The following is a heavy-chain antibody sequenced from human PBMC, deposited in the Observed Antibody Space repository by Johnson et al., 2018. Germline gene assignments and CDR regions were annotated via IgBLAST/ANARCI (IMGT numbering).Heavy chain of an antibody. CDR3: IRDMREGFLDI. CDR1: GFTFSDYY. Sequence: VQLVESGGGLVKPGGSLRLSCAASGFTFSDYYMSWIRQAPGKGLEWVGRIRSKANSFATAYAASVEGRFTISRDDSKNTVYLQMNSLKTEDTAVYYCIRDMREGFLDIWGQGTMVTVSS. J-gene: IGHJ3*02. CDR2: IRSKANSFAT. V-gene: IGHV3-73*01. D-gene: IGHD2-15*01.